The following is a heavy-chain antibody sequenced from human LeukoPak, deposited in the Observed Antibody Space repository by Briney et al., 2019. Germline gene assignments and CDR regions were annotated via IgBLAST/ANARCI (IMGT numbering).Heavy chain of an antibody. Sequence: QPGGSLRLSCAASRFTFSSYAMSWVRQAPGKGLEWVSAISGSGGSTYYADSVKGRFTISRDNSKNTLYLQMNSLRAEDTAVYYCVKDQKPYIAAAGDYWGQGTLVTVSS. CDR3: VKDQKPYIAAAGDY. V-gene: IGHV3-23*01. CDR1: RFTFSSYA. CDR2: ISGSGGST. J-gene: IGHJ4*02. D-gene: IGHD6-13*01.